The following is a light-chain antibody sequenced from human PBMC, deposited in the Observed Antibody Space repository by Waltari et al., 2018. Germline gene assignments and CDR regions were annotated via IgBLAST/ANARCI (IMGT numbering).Light chain of an antibody. Sequence: YVLTQAPSVSVAPGQTARVTCGGYNIGTNSVHWYQQKPGQAPALVLSDNSDRPSGIPERFSGSNSENTATLTISRVEAGDEADYYCQVWVSGQEVFGGGTKLTVL. J-gene: IGLJ3*02. CDR1: NIGTNS. CDR2: DNS. V-gene: IGLV3-21*02. CDR3: QVWVSGQEV.